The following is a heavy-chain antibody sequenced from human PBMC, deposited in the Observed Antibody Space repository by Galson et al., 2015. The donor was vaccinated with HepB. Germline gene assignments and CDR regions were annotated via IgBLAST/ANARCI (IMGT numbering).Heavy chain of an antibody. CDR2: ISWDGSKK. CDR3: ARDPGGGDWHYLDY. Sequence: SLRLSCAASGFSFGSHGFHWVRQAPGKGLEWVALISWDGSKKFYGNSVKGRFTISRDNSVNTIYLQMNTLRADDTAVYYCARDPGGGDWHYLDYWGQGSLVSVSS. J-gene: IGHJ4*02. V-gene: IGHV3-33*01. D-gene: IGHD2-21*01. CDR1: GFSFGSHG.